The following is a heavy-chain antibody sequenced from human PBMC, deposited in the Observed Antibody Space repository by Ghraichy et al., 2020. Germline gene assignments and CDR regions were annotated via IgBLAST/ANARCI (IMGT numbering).Heavy chain of an antibody. CDR3: AKDSGGYSYGWFDY. J-gene: IGHJ4*02. CDR2: ISWNSGSI. CDR1: GFTFDDYA. D-gene: IGHD5-18*01. V-gene: IGHV3-9*01. Sequence: GGSLRLSCAASGFTFDDYAMHWVRQAPGKGLEWVSGISWNSGSIGYADSVKGRFTISRDNAKNSLYLQMNSLRAEDTALYYCAKDSGGYSYGWFDYWGQGTLVTVSS.